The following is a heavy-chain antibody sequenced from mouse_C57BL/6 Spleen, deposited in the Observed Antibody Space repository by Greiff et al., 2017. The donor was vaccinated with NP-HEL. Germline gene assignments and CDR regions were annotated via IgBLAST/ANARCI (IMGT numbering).Heavy chain of an antibody. D-gene: IGHD2-2*01. CDR3: ARSMVTGYAMDY. CDR1: GYTFTSYW. CDR2: IDPSDSYT. Sequence: VQLQQPGAELVRPGTSVKLSCKASGYTFTSYWMHWVKQRPGQGLEWIGVIDPSDSYTNYNQKFKGKATLTVDTSSSTAYMQLSSLTSEDSAVYYCARSMVTGYAMDYWGQGTSVTVSS. V-gene: IGHV1-59*01. J-gene: IGHJ4*01.